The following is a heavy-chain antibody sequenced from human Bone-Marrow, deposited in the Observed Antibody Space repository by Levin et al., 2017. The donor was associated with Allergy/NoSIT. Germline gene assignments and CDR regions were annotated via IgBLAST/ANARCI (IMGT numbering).Heavy chain of an antibody. CDR1: GFTVSNNY. CDR3: ARGEISGVTGDY. CDR2: IYSGGST. D-gene: IGHD3-10*01. Sequence: PGGSLRLSCAASGFTVSNNYMRWVRQAPGKGLEWVSLIYSGGSTYYADSVKGRFTISRDKSKNTQYLQMNSLRVEDTAVYYCARGEISGVTGDYWGQGTLVTVSS. J-gene: IGHJ4*02. V-gene: IGHV3-53*01.